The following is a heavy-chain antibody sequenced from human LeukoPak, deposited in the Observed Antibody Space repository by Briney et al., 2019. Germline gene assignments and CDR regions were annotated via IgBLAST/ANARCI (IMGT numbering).Heavy chain of an antibody. J-gene: IGHJ4*02. Sequence: SETLSLTRTVSGGSISSYYWSWIRQPPGKGLEWIGYIYYSGSTNYKPSLRSRVTISLDKSKNQFSLKLSSVTAADTAVYYCARHSGYDSRFDYWGQGTLVTVSS. D-gene: IGHD5-12*01. CDR1: GGSISSYY. CDR3: ARHSGYDSRFDY. V-gene: IGHV4-59*08. CDR2: IYYSGST.